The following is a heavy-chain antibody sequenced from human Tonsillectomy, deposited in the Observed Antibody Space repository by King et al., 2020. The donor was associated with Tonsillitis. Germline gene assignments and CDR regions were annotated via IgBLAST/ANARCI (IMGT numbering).Heavy chain of an antibody. Sequence: QVQLVESGAEVKKPGASVKVSCKASGYTSTDYYIHWVRQAPGQGLEWMGRINPTSGGTNYALKFQGRVTMTRDTSISTAYMELSRLTHDDMAVYYCARVPEVPDRDYGMDVWGQGTTVTVSS. CDR1: GYTSTDYY. CDR2: INPTSGGT. CDR3: ARVPEVPDRDYGMDV. V-gene: IGHV1-2*06. D-gene: IGHD3-22*01. J-gene: IGHJ6*02.